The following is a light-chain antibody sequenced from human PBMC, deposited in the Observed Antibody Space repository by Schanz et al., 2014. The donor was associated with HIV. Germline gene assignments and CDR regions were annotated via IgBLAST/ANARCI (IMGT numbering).Light chain of an antibody. CDR2: GNS. CDR3: SSYTPNTYVL. CDR1: NSNIGAGYD. V-gene: IGLV1-40*01. J-gene: IGLJ2*01. Sequence: QSVLTQPPSVSGAPGQRVTISCTGSNSNIGAGYDVHWYQQLPGTAPKLLIYGNSNRPSGVPDRFSGSKSGTSASLAISGLQSEDEADYYCSSYTPNTYVLFGGGTKLTVL.